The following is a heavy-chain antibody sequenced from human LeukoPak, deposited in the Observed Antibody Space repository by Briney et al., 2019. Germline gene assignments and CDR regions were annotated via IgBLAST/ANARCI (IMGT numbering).Heavy chain of an antibody. J-gene: IGHJ6*03. D-gene: IGHD3-3*01. V-gene: IGHV1-2*02. CDR1: GYTFTGYY. CDR3: ARDRGFGVVIGNYYYMDV. Sequence: GASVKVSCKASGYTFTGYYMHWVRQAPGLGLEWMGWINPNSGGTNYAQKFQGRVTMTRDTSISTAYMELSRLRSDDTAVCYCARDRGFGVVIGNYYYMDVWGKGTTVTVSS. CDR2: INPNSGGT.